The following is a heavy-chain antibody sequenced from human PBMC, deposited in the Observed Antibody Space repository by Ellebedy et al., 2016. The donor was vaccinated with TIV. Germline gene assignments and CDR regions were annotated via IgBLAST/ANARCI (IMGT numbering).Heavy chain of an antibody. CDR2: IFSNDEK. Sequence: SGPTLVKPKETLTLTCTVSGFSLTNIIMGESWIRQPPGKALEWLAHIFSNDEKSYSTSLEARLSISKDTAKSQVVLTVANMDPVDTATYYCVRALKYCGGDCTYKFDFWGQGALVTVSS. CDR1: GFSLTNIIMG. J-gene: IGHJ4*02. D-gene: IGHD2-21*02. V-gene: IGHV2-26*01. CDR3: VRALKYCGGDCTYKFDF.